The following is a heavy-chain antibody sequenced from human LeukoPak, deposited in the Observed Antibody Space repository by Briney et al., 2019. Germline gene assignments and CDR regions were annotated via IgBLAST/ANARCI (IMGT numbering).Heavy chain of an antibody. J-gene: IGHJ4*02. D-gene: IGHD1-26*01. CDR2: ISWNSGSI. Sequence: PGRSLRLSCAASGFTFDDYAMHWVRQAPGKGLEWVSGISWNSGSIGYADSVKGRFTISRDNAKNSLYLQMNSLRAEDTALYYCAKAGGDRWELLPSWGQGTLVTVSS. V-gene: IGHV3-9*01. CDR1: GFTFDDYA. CDR3: AKAGGDRWELLPS.